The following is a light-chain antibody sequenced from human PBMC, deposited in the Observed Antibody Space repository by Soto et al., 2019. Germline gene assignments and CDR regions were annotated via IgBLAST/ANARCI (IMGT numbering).Light chain of an antibody. Sequence: EIVLTQSPATLSLSPGERATLSCRASQSVSSNYLAWYQQKFGQAPRLLIYGASSRATGIPDRFSGSGSGTDFTLTISRLEPEDFALYYCQQYVTSPLTFGQGTKVDIK. V-gene: IGKV3-20*01. CDR3: QQYVTSPLT. J-gene: IGKJ1*01. CDR1: QSVSSNY. CDR2: GAS.